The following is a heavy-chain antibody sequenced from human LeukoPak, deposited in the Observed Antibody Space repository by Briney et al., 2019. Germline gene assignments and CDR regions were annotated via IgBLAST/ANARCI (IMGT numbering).Heavy chain of an antibody. CDR1: GFTFSSHW. V-gene: IGHV3-7*05. CDR3: ARGGRSLVDY. CDR2: IEQDGSEK. D-gene: IGHD3-16*01. Sequence: GGSLRLSCAASGFTFSSHWMSWVRQAPGKGLEWVASIEQDGSEKSYVDSVKGRFTISRDNAKSSLYLQMNSLRAEDTAVYYCARGGRSLVDYWGQGTLVTVSS. J-gene: IGHJ4*02.